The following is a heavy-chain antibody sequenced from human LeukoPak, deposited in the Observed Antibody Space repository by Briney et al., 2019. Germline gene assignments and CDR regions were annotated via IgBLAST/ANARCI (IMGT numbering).Heavy chain of an antibody. CDR3: AKHGYDRSGFHSN. CDR1: AGSVNNSNFC. D-gene: IGHD3-22*01. CDR2: IYTSGST. Sequence: PSETLSLSSTVSAGSVNNSNFCWGWIRQPPGRGLEWLGSIYTSGSTYSNPSLKSRVTLSIDTSKSQFSQRLTSVTAADTAVYYCAKHGYDRSGFHSNWGQGTLVTVSS. J-gene: IGHJ4*02. V-gene: IGHV4-39*01.